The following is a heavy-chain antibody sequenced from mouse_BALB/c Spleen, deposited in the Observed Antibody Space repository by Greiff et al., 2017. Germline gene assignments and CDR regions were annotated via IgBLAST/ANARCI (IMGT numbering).Heavy chain of an antibody. CDR3: ASAHYYGRFDY. Sequence: VQLQQSGAELMKPGASVKISCKATGYTFSSYWIEWVKQRPGHGLEWIGEILPGSGSTNYNEKFKGKATFTADTSSNTAYMQLSSLTSEDSAVYYCASAHYYGRFDYWGQGTTLTVSS. CDR1: GYTFSSYW. V-gene: IGHV1-9*01. J-gene: IGHJ2*01. D-gene: IGHD1-2*01. CDR2: ILPGSGST.